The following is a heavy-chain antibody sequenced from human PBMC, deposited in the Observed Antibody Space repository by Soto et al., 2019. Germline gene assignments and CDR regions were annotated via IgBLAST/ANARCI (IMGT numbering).Heavy chain of an antibody. Sequence: QVQLVQSGAEVKKPGASVKVSCKVSGYTVTELSMHWVRQAPGKGLEWMGGFDPEDGETIYAQKFQGRVTMTEDTSTDTAYMELSSLRSEDTAVYYCATGGDTMVRGVPPRVYYYYGMDVWGQGTTVTVSS. CDR2: FDPEDGET. CDR3: ATGGDTMVRGVPPRVYYYYGMDV. J-gene: IGHJ6*02. V-gene: IGHV1-24*01. D-gene: IGHD3-10*01. CDR1: GYTVTELS.